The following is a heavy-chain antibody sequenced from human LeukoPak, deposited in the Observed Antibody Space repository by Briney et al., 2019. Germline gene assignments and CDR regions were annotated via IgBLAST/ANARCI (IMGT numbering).Heavy chain of an antibody. J-gene: IGHJ6*02. CDR1: GYTLTELS. V-gene: IGHV1-24*01. D-gene: IGHD1-14*01. Sequence: ASVKVSCKVSGYTLTELSMHWVRQAPGKGLEWMGGFDPEDGETIYAQKFQGRVTMTEDTSTDTAYVELSSLRSEDTAVYYCATPGGDSASFYYYGMDVWGQGTTVTVSS. CDR2: FDPEDGET. CDR3: ATPGGDSASFYYYGMDV.